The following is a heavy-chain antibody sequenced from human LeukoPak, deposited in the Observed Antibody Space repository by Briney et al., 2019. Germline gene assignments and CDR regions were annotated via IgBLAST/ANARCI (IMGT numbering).Heavy chain of an antibody. CDR2: INDSGST. D-gene: IGHD6-13*01. Sequence: SETLSLTCAVYGGSFSGYYWSWIRQPPGKGLEWIGEINDSGSTNNNASLKSRVTISVDRSKNQFSLKLSSVTAADTAVYYCARWAAAYDYWGQGTLVTVSS. V-gene: IGHV4-34*01. J-gene: IGHJ4*02. CDR3: ARWAAAYDY. CDR1: GGSFSGYY.